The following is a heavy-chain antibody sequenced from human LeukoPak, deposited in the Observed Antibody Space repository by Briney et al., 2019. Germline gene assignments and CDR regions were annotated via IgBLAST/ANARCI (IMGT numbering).Heavy chain of an antibody. CDR3: AKNGRDDHDKYFFDF. D-gene: IGHD3-9*01. V-gene: IGHV3-23*01. CDR1: GFIFRNYA. J-gene: IGHJ4*02. CDR2: IRGSGVGT. Sequence: GGSLRLSCAGSGFIFRNYAMSWVRQAPGLGRGWDSAIRGSGVGTNYADSVEGRFTISRDNSKNTMYLQMNSLRAEDTAVYYCAKNGRDDHDKYFFDFWGQGTQVTVSS.